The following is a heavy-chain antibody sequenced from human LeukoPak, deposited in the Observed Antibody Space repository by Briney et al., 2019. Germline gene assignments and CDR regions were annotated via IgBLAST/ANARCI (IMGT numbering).Heavy chain of an antibody. D-gene: IGHD6-19*01. CDR3: AITIGSSGWGYYMDV. Sequence: PGGSLRLSCAASGFTFSSYAMSWVRQAPGKGLEWVSAISGSGGSTYYADSVKGRFTISRDNSKNTLYLQMNSLRAEDTAVYYCAITIGSSGWGYYMDVWAKGPRSPSP. J-gene: IGHJ6*03. CDR2: ISGSGGST. V-gene: IGHV3-23*01. CDR1: GFTFSSYA.